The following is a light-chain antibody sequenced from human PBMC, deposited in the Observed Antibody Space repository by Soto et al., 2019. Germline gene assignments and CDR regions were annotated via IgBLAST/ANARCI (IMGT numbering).Light chain of an antibody. CDR1: QSISSY. J-gene: IGKJ3*01. CDR2: AAS. CDR3: QQSYSTLT. V-gene: IGKV1-39*01. Sequence: DIQMTQSPSSLSASVGDRVTITCRASQSISSYLNWYQQKPGKAPKLLIYAASSLPSGVPSRISGSGAETDFTLTISSLQPEDFATYYCQQSYSTLTFGPGTKVDIK.